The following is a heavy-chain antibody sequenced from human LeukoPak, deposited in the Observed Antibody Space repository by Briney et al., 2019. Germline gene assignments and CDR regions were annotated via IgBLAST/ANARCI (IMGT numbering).Heavy chain of an antibody. D-gene: IGHD3-10*01. Sequence: SETLSLTCAVYGGSFSGYYWSWIRQPPGKGLEWIGYIYYSGSTNYNPSLKSRVTISVDTSKNQFSLKLSSVTAADTAVYYCARHVGNSGSGSYLTYFDYWGQGTLVTVSS. J-gene: IGHJ4*02. CDR1: GGSFSGYY. CDR3: ARHVGNSGSGSYLTYFDY. V-gene: IGHV4-59*08. CDR2: IYYSGST.